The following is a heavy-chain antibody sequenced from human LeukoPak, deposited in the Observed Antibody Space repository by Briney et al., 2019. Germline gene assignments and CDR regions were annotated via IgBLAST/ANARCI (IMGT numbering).Heavy chain of an antibody. V-gene: IGHV4-39*01. CDR1: GGSISSDNYY. D-gene: IGHD2-2*01. CDR3: ARGKDIVVVPAAKAFDI. Sequence: SETLSLTCTVSGGSISSDNYYWGWIRQPPGKGLEWIGSIYYSGTTYYNPSLKSRVTISVDTSKNQFSLKLSSVTAADTALYYCARGKDIVVVPAAKAFDIWGQGTMVTVSS. CDR2: IYYSGTT. J-gene: IGHJ3*02.